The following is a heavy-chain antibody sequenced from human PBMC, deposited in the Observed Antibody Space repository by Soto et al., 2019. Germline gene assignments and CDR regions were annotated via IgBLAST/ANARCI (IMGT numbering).Heavy chain of an antibody. CDR2: INPKGGGT. J-gene: IGHJ6*03. D-gene: IGHD2-2*01. Sequence: ASVKVSCKVSGYTLTELSMHWVRQAPGKGLEWMGCINPKGGGTNYAQKFQGWVTMTRDTSTSTAYMELSRLRSDDTAVYYCARDRRYCSSTSCYPLYYMDVWGKGTTVTVSS. CDR1: GYTLTELS. CDR3: ARDRRYCSSTSCYPLYYMDV. V-gene: IGHV1-2*04.